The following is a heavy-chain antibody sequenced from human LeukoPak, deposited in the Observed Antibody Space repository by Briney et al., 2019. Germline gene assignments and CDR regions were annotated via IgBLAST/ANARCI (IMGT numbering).Heavy chain of an antibody. D-gene: IGHD3-9*01. V-gene: IGHV1-2*02. CDR1: GYTFTGYY. J-gene: IGHJ6*02. CDR3: AREDTLTGYSNGMDV. Sequence: ASVKVSCKASGYTFTGYYMHWVRQAPGRGLEWMGWINPNSGVTNYAQKFQGRATMTRDTSISTAYLELSRLRSDDTAVYYCAREDTLTGYSNGMDVWGQGTTVTVSS. CDR2: INPNSGVT.